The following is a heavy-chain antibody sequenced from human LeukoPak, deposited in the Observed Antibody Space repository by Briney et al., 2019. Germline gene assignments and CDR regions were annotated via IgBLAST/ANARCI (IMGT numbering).Heavy chain of an antibody. Sequence: ASVKVSCKASGYTFTSYAMNWVRQAPGQGLEWMGWINTNTGNPTYAQGFTGRFVFSLDTSVSTAYLQISSLKAEDTAVYYCASAPALLTGLSPFFDYWGQGTLVTVSS. CDR2: INTNTGNP. V-gene: IGHV7-4-1*02. D-gene: IGHD3-9*01. CDR3: ASAPALLTGLSPFFDY. CDR1: GYTFTSYA. J-gene: IGHJ4*02.